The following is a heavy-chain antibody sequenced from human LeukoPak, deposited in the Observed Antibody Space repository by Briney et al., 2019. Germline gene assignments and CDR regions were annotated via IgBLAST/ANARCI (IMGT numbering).Heavy chain of an antibody. V-gene: IGHV3-66*01. J-gene: IGHJ4*02. CDR1: GFTVSSNY. Sequence: GESLRLSCAAPGFTVSSNYMSWVRQAPGKGLEWVSVIYSGGTTYYADAVKGRFTISRDNSKSTLHLQMNSLRAEDTAVYYCARDQYSYAHAAHWGQGTLVTVSS. CDR3: ARDQYSYAHAAH. D-gene: IGHD5-18*01. CDR2: IYSGGTT.